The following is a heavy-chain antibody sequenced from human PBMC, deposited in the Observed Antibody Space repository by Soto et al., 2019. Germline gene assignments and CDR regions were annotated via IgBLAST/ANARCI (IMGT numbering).Heavy chain of an antibody. V-gene: IGHV3-23*01. J-gene: IGHJ4*02. CDR2: LTGSSSNI. CDR3: ANGRATYGLLTHDY. CDR1: GFSFRNYA. D-gene: IGHD3-10*01. Sequence: PGGSLTLSCAASGFSFRNYAMSWVRQAPGKGLEWISTLTGSSSNIYYADSVKGRFAISRDNSRNTLYLQMTSLTAEDTAVYYCANGRATYGLLTHDYWGQGTLVTVSS.